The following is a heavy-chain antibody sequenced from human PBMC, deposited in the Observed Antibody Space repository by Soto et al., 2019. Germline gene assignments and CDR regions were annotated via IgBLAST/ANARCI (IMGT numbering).Heavy chain of an antibody. J-gene: IGHJ3*02. Sequence: PVKVSCKTSGYTITDYYTHWGRQAPGQGLEWMGWMNPKSGGAYFAQTFQGRVTLTRDTSIGTAYIEVNSLTSDDTAVYCCTRENIENSDGTYEAFEIWGQGTTGTVSS. V-gene: IGHV1-2*02. CDR3: TRENIENSDGTYEAFEI. CDR2: MNPKSGGA. D-gene: IGHD5-18*01. CDR1: GYTITDYY.